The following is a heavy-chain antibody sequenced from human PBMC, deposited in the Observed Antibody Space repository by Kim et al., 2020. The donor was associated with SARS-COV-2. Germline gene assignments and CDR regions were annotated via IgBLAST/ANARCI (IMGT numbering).Heavy chain of an antibody. CDR3: ARVGARTSTVDY. CDR1: GGSFSGYY. J-gene: IGHJ4*02. CDR2: INHSGST. D-gene: IGHD4-17*01. Sequence: SETLSLTCAVYGGSFSGYYWSWIRQPPGKGLEWIGEINHSGSTNYNPSLKSRVTISVDTSKNQFSLKLSSVTAADTAVYYCARVGARTSTVDYWGQGTLGTVSS. V-gene: IGHV4-34*01.